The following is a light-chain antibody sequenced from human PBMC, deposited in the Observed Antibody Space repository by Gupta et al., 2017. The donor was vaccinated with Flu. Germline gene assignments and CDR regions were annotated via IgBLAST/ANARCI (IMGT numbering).Light chain of an antibody. J-gene: IGKJ1*01. CDR3: QRDCSSRA. CDR2: SAS. V-gene: IGKV3-20*01. CDR1: QSIGSNY. Sequence: EIVLTQSPGTLSLSPGERATLSCRASQSIGSNYLAWYQQKPGQTPRLLIYSASNRAKGVPDRFSGSGEERDFTLAHSRPECEDFRVYYGQRDCSSRAFGQGTKVEIK.